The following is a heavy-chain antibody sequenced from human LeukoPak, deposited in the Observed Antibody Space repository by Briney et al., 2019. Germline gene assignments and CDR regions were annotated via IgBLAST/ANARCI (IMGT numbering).Heavy chain of an antibody. CDR3: TTDLFRDHGSEGPGDQC. D-gene: IGHD3-10*01. Sequence: PGGSLRLSCAASGFTFRNAWMSWVRQVPGKGLEWVGRIKTKTDGGTTDYAAPVKGRFTISRDDSKNTLYLQMNSLKTEDTAVYFCTTDLFRDHGSEGPGDQCWGQGTLVTVSS. J-gene: IGHJ4*02. V-gene: IGHV3-15*01. CDR1: GFTFRNAW. CDR2: IKTKTDGGTT.